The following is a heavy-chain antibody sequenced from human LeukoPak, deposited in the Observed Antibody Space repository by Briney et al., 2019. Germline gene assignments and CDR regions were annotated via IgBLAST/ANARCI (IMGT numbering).Heavy chain of an antibody. CDR2: IVVGSGNT. D-gene: IGHD1-1*01. J-gene: IGHJ3*02. V-gene: IGHV1-58*02. CDR3: AAESTIGTSAFDI. CDR1: GFTFISSA. Sequence: GTSVKVSCKVSGFTFISSAMQWVRQARGQRLEWIGWIVVGSGNTNYAQKFQERVTITRDMSTSTAYMELSSLRSEDTAVYYCAAESTIGTSAFDIWGQGTMVTVSS.